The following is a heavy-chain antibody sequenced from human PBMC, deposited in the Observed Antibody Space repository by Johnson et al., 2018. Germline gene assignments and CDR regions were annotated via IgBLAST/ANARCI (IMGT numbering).Heavy chain of an antibody. V-gene: IGHV1-69*04. CDR2: IIPVLEIA. J-gene: IGHJ1*01. Sequence: QVQLVQSGAEVKKPGSSVKVSCRASGGTFGNYSIIWLRQAPRQGLEWMGRIIPVLEIANYALSFQGRVTITADKSTSTAYMALSSLRSEDTAMYYCASGPCNDGRCYPTLFQDWGQGTLVTVSS. CDR1: GGTFGNYS. CDR3: ASGPCNDGRCYPTLFQD. D-gene: IGHD2-15*01.